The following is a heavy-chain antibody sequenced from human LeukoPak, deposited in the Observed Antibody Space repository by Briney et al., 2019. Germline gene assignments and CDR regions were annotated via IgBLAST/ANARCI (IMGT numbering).Heavy chain of an antibody. Sequence: GGSLRLSCAASGFTFSSYAMNWVRQAPGKGLEWVSGISGSGASTYYADSVKGRFTISRDNSKNTLYLQMNSLRAEDTAVYYCAKDRAARAVDIFDYWGQGTLVTVSS. V-gene: IGHV3-23*01. CDR3: AKDRAARAVDIFDY. CDR2: ISGSGAST. CDR1: GFTFSSYA. J-gene: IGHJ4*02. D-gene: IGHD6-19*01.